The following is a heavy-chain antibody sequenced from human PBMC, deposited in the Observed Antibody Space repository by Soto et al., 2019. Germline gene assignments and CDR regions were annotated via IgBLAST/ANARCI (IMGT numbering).Heavy chain of an antibody. Sequence: ETLSLTCTVSGGSISSYYWSWIRQPPGKGLEWIGYIYYSGSTNYNPSLKSRVTISVDTSKNQFSLKLSSVTAADTAVYYCARRWGFTFDYWGQGTLVTVSS. J-gene: IGHJ4*02. V-gene: IGHV4-59*08. D-gene: IGHD1-26*01. CDR3: ARRWGFTFDY. CDR1: GGSISSYY. CDR2: IYYSGST.